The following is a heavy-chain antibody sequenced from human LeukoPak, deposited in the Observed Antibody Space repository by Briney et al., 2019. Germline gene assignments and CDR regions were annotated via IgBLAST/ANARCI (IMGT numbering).Heavy chain of an antibody. Sequence: ESGPTLVKPTQTLTLTCTFSGFSLSTSGVSVGWIRQPPGEALEWLALIYWNDDERYSPSLRSRLTITKDTSKNQVVLTMTNMDPVDTATYYCAHGKGAAHYCSSTSCLNWFDPWGQGTLVTVSS. CDR1: GFSLSTSGVS. D-gene: IGHD2-2*01. V-gene: IGHV2-5*01. CDR3: AHGKGAAHYCSSTSCLNWFDP. J-gene: IGHJ5*02. CDR2: IYWNDDE.